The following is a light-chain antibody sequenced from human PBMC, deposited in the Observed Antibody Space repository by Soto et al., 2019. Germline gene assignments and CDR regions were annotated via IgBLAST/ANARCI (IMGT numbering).Light chain of an antibody. V-gene: IGKV3-15*01. CDR2: GAS. J-gene: IGKJ1*01. CDR3: QKFNNWPPWT. Sequence: EIVMTQSPATLSVSPGERATLSCRASQNVGNNLVWYQQKPGQAPRLLIYGASTRAAGIPARFSGSGSGTEFTLTISGLQSDDFAVYYCQKFNNWPPWTFGQGTKVDIK. CDR1: QNVGNN.